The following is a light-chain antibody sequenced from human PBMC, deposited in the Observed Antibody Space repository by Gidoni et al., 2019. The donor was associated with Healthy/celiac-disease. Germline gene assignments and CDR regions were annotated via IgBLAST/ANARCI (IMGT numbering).Light chain of an antibody. CDR1: QSVSSSY. CDR3: QQYGSSPRT. CDR2: GAS. J-gene: IGKJ1*01. V-gene: IGKV3-20*01. Sequence: ELVVPQSPGTLSLAPGERAALPCRASQSVSSSYLAWYQQKPGQATRLLIYGASSRATGIPDRFICSGSGTDFTLTISRLGPEDFAVYYCQQYGSSPRTFGQGTKVEIK.